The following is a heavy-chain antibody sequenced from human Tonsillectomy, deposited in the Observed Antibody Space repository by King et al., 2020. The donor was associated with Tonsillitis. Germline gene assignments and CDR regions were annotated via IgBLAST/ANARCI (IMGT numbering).Heavy chain of an antibody. D-gene: IGHD3-16*01. J-gene: IGHJ6*02. CDR2: ISGTRVTT. CDR3: AKGDMGYYYYGMDV. Sequence: VQLVESGGGLVQPGGSLRVSCAASGFTFSSYAMSWVRQAPGKGLEWVSGISGTRVTTYYADSVKGRFTISSDNSKNTLYLQMNSLRAEDTAVYYCAKGDMGYYYYGMDVWGQGTTVTVSS. CDR1: GFTFSSYA. V-gene: IGHV3-23*04.